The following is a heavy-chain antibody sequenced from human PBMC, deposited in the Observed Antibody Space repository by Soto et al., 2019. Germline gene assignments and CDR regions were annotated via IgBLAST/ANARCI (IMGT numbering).Heavy chain of an antibody. CDR1: GFTFISYG. V-gene: IGHV3-33*01. D-gene: IGHD2-21*01. CDR2: IWYDGSNK. CDR3: ARRRSINYYYYYGMDV. J-gene: IGHJ6*02. Sequence: PGGSLRLSCAASGFTFISYGMHWVRQAPGKGLEWVAVIWYDGSNKYYADSVKGRFTISRDNSKNTLYLQMNSLRAEDTAVYYCARRRSINYYYYYGMDVWGQGTTVTVS.